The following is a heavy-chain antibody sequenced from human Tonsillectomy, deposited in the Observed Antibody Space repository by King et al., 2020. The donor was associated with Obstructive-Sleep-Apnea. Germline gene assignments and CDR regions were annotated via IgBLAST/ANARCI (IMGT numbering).Heavy chain of an antibody. CDR1: GGSISSSSYY. D-gene: IGHD6-13*01. CDR2: IYHSGST. J-gene: IGHJ2*01. V-gene: IGHV4-39*07. CDR3: ARDEQLIPYWYFDL. Sequence: LQLQESGPGLVKPSETLSLTCTVSGGSISSSSYYWGWIRQPPGKGLGWIGSIYHSGSTYYNPSLKSRVTISVDTSKNQFSLKLNSVTAADTAVYYCARDEQLIPYWYFDLRGRGTLVTVSS.